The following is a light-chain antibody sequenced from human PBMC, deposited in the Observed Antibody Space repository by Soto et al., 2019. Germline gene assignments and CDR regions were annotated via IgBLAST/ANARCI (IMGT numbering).Light chain of an antibody. V-gene: IGKV3-20*01. CDR3: QQYVASPWT. Sequence: EIVLTQSPGTLSLSPGERATLSCRTSQSVSSSFLAWYQQKPGQAPRLLIYGASSRATGVPDRLSGSGSGTDFILTISRLEPEDFGVYYCQQYVASPWTFGQGTKVEIK. CDR1: QSVSSSF. J-gene: IGKJ1*01. CDR2: GAS.